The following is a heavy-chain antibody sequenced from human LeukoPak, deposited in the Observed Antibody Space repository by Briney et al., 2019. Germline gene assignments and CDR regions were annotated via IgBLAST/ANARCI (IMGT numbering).Heavy chain of an antibody. CDR2: IYYSGST. CDR1: GGSISSYY. D-gene: IGHD4-17*01. V-gene: IGHV4-59*01. J-gene: IGHJ5*02. CDR3: ARDSTTGTDP. Sequence: SETLSLTCTASGGSISSYYWSWIRQPPGKGLEWIGYIYYSGSTNYNPSLKSRVTISVDTSKNQFSLKLSSVTAADTAVYYCARDSTTGTDPWGQGTLVTVSS.